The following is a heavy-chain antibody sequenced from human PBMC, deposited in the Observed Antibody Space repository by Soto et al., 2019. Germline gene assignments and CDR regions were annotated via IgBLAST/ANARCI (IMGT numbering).Heavy chain of an antibody. CDR3: ARLDSSGYYEVFGAFDI. J-gene: IGHJ3*02. CDR2: IYYSGST. CDR1: GGSISSGGYY. Sequence: PSETLSLTCTVSGGSISSGGYYWSWIRQHPGKGLEWIGYIYYSGSTYYNPSLKSRVTISVDTSKNQFSLKLSSVTAADTAVYYCARLDSSGYYEVFGAFDIWGQGTMVTVSS. D-gene: IGHD3-22*01. V-gene: IGHV4-31*03.